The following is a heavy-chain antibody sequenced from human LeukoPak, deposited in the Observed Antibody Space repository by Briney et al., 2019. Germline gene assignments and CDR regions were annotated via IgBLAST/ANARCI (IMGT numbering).Heavy chain of an antibody. V-gene: IGHV4-39*07. Sequence: PSETLSLTCTVSSGSISTSNYYWGWIRQPPGKGLEWIGSIYHSGSTYYNSSLKSRVTISVDTSKNQFSLKLSSVTAADTAVYYCARDRLDIVVFPPSKQRRYMGVWGKGTTVTVSS. D-gene: IGHD2-15*01. CDR3: ARDRLDIVVFPPSKQRRYMGV. J-gene: IGHJ6*03. CDR1: SGSISTSNYY. CDR2: IYHSGST.